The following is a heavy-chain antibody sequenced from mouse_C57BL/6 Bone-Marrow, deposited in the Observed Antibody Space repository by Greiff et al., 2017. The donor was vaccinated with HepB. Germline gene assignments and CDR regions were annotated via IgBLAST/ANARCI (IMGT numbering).Heavy chain of an antibody. CDR3: TREEDYSYAMDY. CDR2: ISSGGDYI. CDR1: GFTFSSYA. D-gene: IGHD1-1*01. Sequence: EVMLVESGEGLVKPGGSLKLSCAASGFTFSSYAMSWVRQTPEKRLEWVAYISSGGDYIYYADTVKGRFTISRDNARNTLYLQMSSLKSEDTAMYYCTREEDYSYAMDYWGQGTSVTVSS. J-gene: IGHJ4*01. V-gene: IGHV5-9-1*02.